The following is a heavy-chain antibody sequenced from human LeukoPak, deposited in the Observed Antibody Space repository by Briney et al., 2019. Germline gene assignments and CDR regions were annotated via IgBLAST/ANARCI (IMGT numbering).Heavy chain of an antibody. J-gene: IGHJ4*02. Sequence: RSSETLSLTCTVSGGSINNGGYSWSWIRQPPGKGLEWIGCIYHSGSAYYNPSLKSRVTISVDRSKNQFSLELSSVTAADSAVYYCARAKRGMEGYYFDYWGQGTLVTVSS. CDR1: GGSINNGGYS. CDR2: IYHSGSA. V-gene: IGHV4-30-2*01. CDR3: ARAKRGMEGYYFDY. D-gene: IGHD3-10*01.